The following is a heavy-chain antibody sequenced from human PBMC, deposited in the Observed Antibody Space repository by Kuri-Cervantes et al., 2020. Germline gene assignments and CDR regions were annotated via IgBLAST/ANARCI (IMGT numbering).Heavy chain of an antibody. Sequence: ASVKVSCKASGYTFTSYSMHWVRQAPGQRLEWMGGINAGNGNTKYSQEFQGRVTITTDTSASTAYMELSSLRSEDTAVYYCSRTWIQLWLGWFDPWGQGTLVTVSS. CDR1: GYTFTSYS. J-gene: IGHJ5*02. CDR3: SRTWIQLWLGWFDP. V-gene: IGHV1-3*03. D-gene: IGHD5-18*01. CDR2: INAGNGNT.